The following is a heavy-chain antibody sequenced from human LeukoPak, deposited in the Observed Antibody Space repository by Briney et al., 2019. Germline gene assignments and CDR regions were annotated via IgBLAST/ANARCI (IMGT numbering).Heavy chain of an antibody. CDR1: GFTLSANN. CDR3: AREYSSSWPHFDY. V-gene: IGHV3-72*01. J-gene: IGHJ4*02. D-gene: IGHD6-13*01. Sequence: GGSRSLSWAAPGFTLSANNLAWVRQAQGKGLGWVGLTRNKANSYTTEYAASVKGRFTISRDDSKNSLYLQMNSLKTEDTAVYYCAREYSSSWPHFDYWGQGTLVTVSS. CDR2: TRNKANSYTT.